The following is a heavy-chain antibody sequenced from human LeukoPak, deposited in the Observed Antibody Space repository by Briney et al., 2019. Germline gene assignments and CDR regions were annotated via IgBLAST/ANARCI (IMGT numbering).Heavy chain of an antibody. CDR1: GGSFSGYY. Sequence: SETLSLTCAVYGGSFSGYYWSWIRQPPGKGLEWIGEINHSGSTNYNPSLKSRVTISVDTSKNQFSLRLSSVTAADTAVYYCARIQSSSSPFDYWGQGTLVTVSS. D-gene: IGHD2-2*01. J-gene: IGHJ4*02. CDR3: ARIQSSSSPFDY. V-gene: IGHV4-34*01. CDR2: INHSGST.